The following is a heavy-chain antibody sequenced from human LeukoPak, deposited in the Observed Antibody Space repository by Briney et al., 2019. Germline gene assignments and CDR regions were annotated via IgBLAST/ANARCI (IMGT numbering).Heavy chain of an antibody. CDR1: GFTFSDYY. D-gene: IGHD1-26*01. Sequence: GGSLRLSCAASGFTFSDYYMTCVRQAPGKGLEWVSYISSSSNTVYYADSVKGRLTVSRDNAKNSLNLQMNNLRAEDTAVYYCARRAMGATSFDYWGQGTLVTVSS. CDR2: ISSSSNTV. J-gene: IGHJ4*02. V-gene: IGHV3-11*04. CDR3: ARRAMGATSFDY.